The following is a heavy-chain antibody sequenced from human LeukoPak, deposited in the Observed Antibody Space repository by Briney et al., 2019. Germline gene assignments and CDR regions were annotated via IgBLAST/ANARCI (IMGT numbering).Heavy chain of an antibody. CDR1: GGSFSGYY. V-gene: IGHV4-34*01. CDR3: ARDAEEIQLWLNY. J-gene: IGHJ4*02. D-gene: IGHD5-18*01. Sequence: PSETLSLTCAVYGGSFSGYYWSWIRQPPGKGLEWIGEINHSGSTNYNPSLKSRVTISVDTSKNQFSLKLSSVTAADTAVYYCARDAEEIQLWLNYWGQGTLVTVSS. CDR2: INHSGST.